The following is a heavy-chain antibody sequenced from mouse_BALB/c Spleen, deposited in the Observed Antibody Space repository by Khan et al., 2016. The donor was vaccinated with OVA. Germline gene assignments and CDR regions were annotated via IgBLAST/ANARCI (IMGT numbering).Heavy chain of an antibody. V-gene: IGHV9-1*02. CDR3: ARNSSYWYFDV. J-gene: IGHJ1*01. CDR1: GYTFTNYG. CDR2: INTYTGEP. Sequence: QIQLVQSGPELKKPGETVKISCKASGYTFTNYGMNWVKQAPGKGLKWMGWINTYTGEPTYADDFKGRFVFSLETSASMAYLQISNLKNEDMTTLFCARNSSYWYFDVWGAGTTVTVSS.